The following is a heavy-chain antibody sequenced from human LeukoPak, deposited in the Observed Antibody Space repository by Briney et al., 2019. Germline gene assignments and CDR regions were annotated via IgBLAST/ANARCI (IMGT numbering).Heavy chain of an antibody. J-gene: IGHJ4*02. CDR1: GFTFSNYW. D-gene: IGHD2-15*01. Sequence: GGSLRLSCAASGFTFSNYWMTWVRQAPGKGLEWVANIKQDGSEKYYVDSVKGRFTISRDNAKNSLYLQMNSLRAEDTALYYCAREDQPRGTFDYWGQGILVAVSS. V-gene: IGHV3-7*05. CDR2: IKQDGSEK. CDR3: AREDQPRGTFDY.